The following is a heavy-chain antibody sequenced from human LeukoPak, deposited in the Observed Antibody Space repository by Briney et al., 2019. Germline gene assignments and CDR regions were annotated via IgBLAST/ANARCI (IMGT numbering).Heavy chain of an antibody. CDR3: ARDPYYGSGSS. V-gene: IGHV3-30-3*01. D-gene: IGHD3-10*01. CDR1: GFTFSSYA. J-gene: IGHJ5*02. CDR2: ISYDGSNK. Sequence: PGGSLRLSCAASGFTFSSYAMHWVRQAPGKGLEWVAVISYDGSNKYYADSVKGRFTISRDNSKNTLYLQMNSLRAEDTAVYYCARDPYYGSGSSWGQGTLVTVSS.